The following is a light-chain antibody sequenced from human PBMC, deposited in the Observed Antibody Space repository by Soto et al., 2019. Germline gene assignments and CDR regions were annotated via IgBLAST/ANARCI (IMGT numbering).Light chain of an antibody. J-gene: IGLJ3*02. Sequence: NFMLTQPHSVSESPGKTVTISCTRSSGSVASNHVQWYQQRPGSAPTTLIYENNQRPSGVPDRFSGSVDSSSNSASLTISGLKTEDEADCYCQSYDSNNVVFGGGTKLTVL. CDR2: ENN. CDR1: SGSVASNH. CDR3: QSYDSNNVV. V-gene: IGLV6-57*04.